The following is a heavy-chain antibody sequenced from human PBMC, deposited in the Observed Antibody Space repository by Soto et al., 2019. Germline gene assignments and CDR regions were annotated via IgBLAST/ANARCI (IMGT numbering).Heavy chain of an antibody. J-gene: IGHJ6*02. Sequence: GASVKVSCKASGYTFTSYYMHWVRQAPGQGLEWMGIINPSGGSTSYAQKFQGRVTMTRDTSTSTVYMELSSLRSEDTAVYYCAREAIAAAGHSYYYYGMDVWGQGTTVTVSS. CDR2: INPSGGST. CDR1: GYTFTSYY. V-gene: IGHV1-46*01. CDR3: AREAIAAAGHSYYYYGMDV. D-gene: IGHD6-13*01.